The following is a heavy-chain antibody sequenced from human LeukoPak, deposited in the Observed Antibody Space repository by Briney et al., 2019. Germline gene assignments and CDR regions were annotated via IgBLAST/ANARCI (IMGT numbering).Heavy chain of an antibody. CDR2: IIPIFGTA. D-gene: IGHD3-10*01. J-gene: IGHJ4*02. CDR1: GGTFSSYA. Sequence: ASVKVSCKASGGTFSSYAISWVRQAPGQGLEWMGGIIPIFGTANYAQKFQGRVTITADESTSTAYMELSSLRSEDTAVYYCARAQTVRGVIIMDYWGQGTLVTVSS. CDR3: ARAQTVRGVIIMDY. V-gene: IGHV1-69*13.